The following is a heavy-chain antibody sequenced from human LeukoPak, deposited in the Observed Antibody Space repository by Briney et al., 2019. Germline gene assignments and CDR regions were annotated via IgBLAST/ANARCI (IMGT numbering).Heavy chain of an antibody. CDR2: ISYDGSNK. CDR3: AKLAPAPIDY. V-gene: IGHV3-30*18. J-gene: IGHJ4*02. Sequence: GGSLRLSCAASGFTFSSYGMHWVRQAPGKGLEWEAVISYDGSNKYYADSVKGRFTNSRDNSKNTLYLQMNSLRAKDTAVYYCAKLAPAPIDYWGQGTLVTVSS. CDR1: GFTFSSYG.